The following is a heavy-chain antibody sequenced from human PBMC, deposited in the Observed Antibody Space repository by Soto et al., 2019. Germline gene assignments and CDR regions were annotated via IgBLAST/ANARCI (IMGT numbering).Heavy chain of an antibody. Sequence: QVQLQQWGAGLLKPSETLSLTCAVYGGSFSGYYWSCIRQPPGKGLEGIGEINHSGITNYTPSLNSRVTISVDTSKNQVSLKLSSVTAADTAVYSCAREPTVSCTGGAVYWVQGPLVCVSS. CDR1: GGSFSGYY. V-gene: IGHV4-34*01. D-gene: IGHD6-19*01. J-gene: IGHJ4*02. CDR2: INHSGIT. CDR3: AREPTVSCTGGAVY.